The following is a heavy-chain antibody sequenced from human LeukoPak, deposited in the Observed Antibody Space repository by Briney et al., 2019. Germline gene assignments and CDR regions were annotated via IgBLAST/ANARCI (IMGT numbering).Heavy chain of an antibody. CDR3: AREYTSGYYRTFDY. CDR2: IRYDGSNK. J-gene: IGHJ4*02. V-gene: IGHV3-30*02. CDR1: EFTFSSYG. Sequence: PGGSLRLSCAASEFTFSSYGMHWVRQAPGKGLEWVAFIRYDGSNKYYADSVKGRFTISRDNSKNTLYLQMNCLRAEDSAVYYCAREYTSGYYRTFDYWGQGTVVTVSS. D-gene: IGHD3-22*01.